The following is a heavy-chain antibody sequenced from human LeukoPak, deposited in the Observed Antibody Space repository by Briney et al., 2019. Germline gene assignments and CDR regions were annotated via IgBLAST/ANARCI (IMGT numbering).Heavy chain of an antibody. D-gene: IGHD3-22*01. V-gene: IGHV4-59*01. Sequence: PLETLSLTCTVSGGSISSYYWSWIRQPPGKGLEWIGYIYYSGSTNYNPSLKSRVTISVDTSKNQFSLKLTSVTAADTAVYYCARDKRYYYDSSGYYFDSWGQGLLVTVSS. J-gene: IGHJ4*02. CDR3: ARDKRYYYDSSGYYFDS. CDR1: GGSISSYY. CDR2: IYYSGST.